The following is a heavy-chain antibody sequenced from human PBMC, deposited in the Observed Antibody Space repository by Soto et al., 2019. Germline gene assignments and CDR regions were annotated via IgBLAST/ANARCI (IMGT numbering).Heavy chain of an antibody. J-gene: IGHJ6*02. V-gene: IGHV3-48*01. D-gene: IGHD3-10*01. CDR1: GFTFSIYS. Sequence: EVQVVESGGGLVQAGGSLKISCAASGFTFSIYSMNWVRQAPGKGLEWISYISSSSSTIYYADSVKGRFTISRDNAKNSLYLQMNSLRAEDTAVYYCATYYGSGSYFPDHYYNGMDVWGQGTTVTVSS. CDR2: ISSSSSTI. CDR3: ATYYGSGSYFPDHYYNGMDV.